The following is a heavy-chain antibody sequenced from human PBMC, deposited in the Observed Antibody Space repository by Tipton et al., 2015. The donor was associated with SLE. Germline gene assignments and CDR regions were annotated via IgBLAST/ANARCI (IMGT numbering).Heavy chain of an antibody. CDR1: GGFISSYF. J-gene: IGHJ4*02. CDR2: ISYSGST. CDR3: TKGAEWEPTVFDY. D-gene: IGHD1-26*01. Sequence: TLSLTCTVSGGFISSYFWSWIRQPPGKGLEWIGYISYSGSTNYNPSLKSRVTISADTSKNQFSLKLSSVTAADTAVYYCTKGAEWEPTVFDYWGQGTLVTVSS. V-gene: IGHV4-59*01.